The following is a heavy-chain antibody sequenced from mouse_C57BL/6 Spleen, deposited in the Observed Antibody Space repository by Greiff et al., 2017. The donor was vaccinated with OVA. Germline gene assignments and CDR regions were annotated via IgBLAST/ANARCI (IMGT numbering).Heavy chain of an antibody. D-gene: IGHD1-1*01. CDR1: GYTFTTYP. CDR3: ARPSTTVVARDWYFDV. V-gene: IGHV1-47*01. Sequence: VMLVESGAELVKPGASVKMSCKASGYTFTTYPIEWMKQNHGKSLEWIGNFHPYNDDTKYNEKFKGKATLTVEKSSSTVYLELSRLTSDDSAVYYCARPSTTVVARDWYFDVWGTGTTVTVSS. J-gene: IGHJ1*03. CDR2: FHPYNDDT.